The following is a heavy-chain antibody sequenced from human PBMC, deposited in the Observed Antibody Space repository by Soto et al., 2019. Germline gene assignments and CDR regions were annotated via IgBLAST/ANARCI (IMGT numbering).Heavy chain of an antibody. Sequence: GGSLRLSCAASGFTFSSYWMSWVRQAPGKGLAWVANIKQDGSEKYYGDSVKGRFTISRDNAKNSLYLQMKSLRAEDTAVYYCARSPGAYSSSYYYYGMDVWGQGTTVTVSS. D-gene: IGHD6-6*01. CDR2: IKQDGSEK. J-gene: IGHJ6*02. CDR1: GFTFSSYW. CDR3: ARSPGAYSSSYYYYGMDV. V-gene: IGHV3-7*01.